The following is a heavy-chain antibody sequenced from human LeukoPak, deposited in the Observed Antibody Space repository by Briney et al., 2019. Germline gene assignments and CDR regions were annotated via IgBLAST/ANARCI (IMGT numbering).Heavy chain of an antibody. Sequence: PSETLSLTCTASGDTIGSYFWDWIRQPPGKGLEWIGYIYYSGSTNYNPSLKSRVTISVDTSKNQFSLKLSSVTAADTAVYYCARGQHWLGGYCDYWGQGTLVTVSS. J-gene: IGHJ4*02. D-gene: IGHD6-19*01. CDR1: GDTIGSYF. V-gene: IGHV4-59*01. CDR3: ARGQHWLGGYCDY. CDR2: IYYSGST.